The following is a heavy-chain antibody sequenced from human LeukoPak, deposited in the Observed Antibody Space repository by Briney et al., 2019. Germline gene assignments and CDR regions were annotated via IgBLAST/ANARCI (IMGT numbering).Heavy chain of an antibody. Sequence: GGSLRLSCAASGFTFSGSAMHWVRQASGKGLEWVGRIGSKANSYATAYAASVKGRFTISRDDSKNTAYLQMNSLKTEDTAVYYCTRQAWRLTKIFDYWGQGTLVTVSS. CDR3: TRQAWRLTKIFDY. CDR2: IGSKANSYAT. D-gene: IGHD2-21*01. V-gene: IGHV3-73*01. CDR1: GFTFSGSA. J-gene: IGHJ4*02.